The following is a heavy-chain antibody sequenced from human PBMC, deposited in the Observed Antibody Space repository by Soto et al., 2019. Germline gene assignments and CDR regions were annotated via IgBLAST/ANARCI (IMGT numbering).Heavy chain of an antibody. V-gene: IGHV3-64D*06. J-gene: IGHJ4*02. CDR2: INTNGGST. Sequence: PGGSLRLSCSVFGFTFSSYTMHWVRQAPGKGLQYVSSINTNGGSTYYADSVRGRFTISRDNSKNTLYLQMSSLRVEDTAVYYCVKDRYIDYWGQGNLVTSPQ. CDR1: GFTFSSYT. CDR3: VKDRYIDY.